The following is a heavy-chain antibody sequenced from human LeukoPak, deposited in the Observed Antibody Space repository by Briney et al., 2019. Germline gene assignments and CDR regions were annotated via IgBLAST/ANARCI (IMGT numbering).Heavy chain of an antibody. CDR3: ARAAVNLHPNHYYYMDV. J-gene: IGHJ6*03. CDR2: MNPYNGNT. CDR1: GYTFTSYD. V-gene: IGHV1-8*01. Sequence: ASVKVSCKPSGYTFTSYDIHWVRQATGQGLAWMGWMNPYNGNTGYAQTFEGRVIMTRDTSISTAYLELSSLTSEDTAVYYCARAAVNLHPNHYYYMDVWGKGTTVTVS.